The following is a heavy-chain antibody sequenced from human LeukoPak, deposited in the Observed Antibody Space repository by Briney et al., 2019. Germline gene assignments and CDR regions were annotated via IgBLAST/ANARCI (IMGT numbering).Heavy chain of an antibody. CDR2: IKQDGSGK. V-gene: IGHV3-7*01. CDR1: GFTFSSYW. J-gene: IGHJ3*01. Sequence: PGGSLRLSCAASGFTFSSYWMSWVRQAPGKGLEWVANIKQDGSGKYYVDSVKGRFTISRDNAKNSLYLQMNSLRAEDTAVYYCARVIYYDSSGYLGPWVWGQGTMVTVSS. D-gene: IGHD3-22*01. CDR3: ARVIYYDSSGYLGPWV.